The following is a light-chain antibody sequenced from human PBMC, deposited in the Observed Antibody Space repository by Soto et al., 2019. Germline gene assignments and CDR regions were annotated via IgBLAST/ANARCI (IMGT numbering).Light chain of an antibody. V-gene: IGKV1-12*01. CDR1: QTISSW. CDR2: AAS. Sequence: DIQMTQSPSTLSGSVGDRVTITCRASQTISSWLAWYQQKPGKAPKLLIFAASTLQSGVPSRFSGSGSGTDFTLTISSLQPEDFATYSCQQANSFPWTFGQGTKVEIK. J-gene: IGKJ1*01. CDR3: QQANSFPWT.